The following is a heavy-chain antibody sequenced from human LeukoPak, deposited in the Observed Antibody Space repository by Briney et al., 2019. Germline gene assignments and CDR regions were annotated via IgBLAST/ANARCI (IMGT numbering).Heavy chain of an antibody. V-gene: IGHV1-18*01. CDR1: GYTFTSYG. D-gene: IGHD1-1*01. CDR2: ISAYNGNT. Sequence: GASVKVSCKASGYTFTSYGISWVRQAPGQGLEWMGWISAYNGNTNYAQKLQGRVTMTTDTSTSTAYMELRSLRSDDTAVYYCARVVDRNWNDFRETSFDPWGQGTLVTVSS. CDR3: ARVVDRNWNDFRETSFDP. J-gene: IGHJ5*02.